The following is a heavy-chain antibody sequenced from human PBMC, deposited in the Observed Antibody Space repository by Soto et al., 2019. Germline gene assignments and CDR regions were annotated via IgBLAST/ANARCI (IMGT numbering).Heavy chain of an antibody. J-gene: IGHJ4*02. V-gene: IGHV4-59*01. CDR2: IFYSGST. CDR3: ARSYDFWSGYFKV. CDR1: GGSISNYY. Sequence: PSETLSLTCTVSGGSISNYYWNWIRQSPGKGLEWIGYIFYSGSTNYNPSLKNRVAISIDTSENQFSLKMSSVTAADTAVYFCARSYDFWSGYFKVWGQGTLVTVS. D-gene: IGHD3-3*01.